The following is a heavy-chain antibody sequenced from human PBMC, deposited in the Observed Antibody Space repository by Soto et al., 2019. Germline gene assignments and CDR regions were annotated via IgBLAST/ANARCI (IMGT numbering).Heavy chain of an antibody. D-gene: IGHD3-3*01. V-gene: IGHV3-21*01. CDR3: ARGCEDYDFWSGYYTKLYYFDY. CDR2: ISSSSSYI. CDR1: GFTFSSYS. J-gene: IGHJ4*02. Sequence: PGGSLELSCAASGFTFSSYSMNWVRQAPGKGLEWVSSISSSSSYIYYADSVKGRFTISRDNAKNSLYLQMNSLRAEDTAVYYCARGCEDYDFWSGYYTKLYYFDYWGQGTLVTVSS.